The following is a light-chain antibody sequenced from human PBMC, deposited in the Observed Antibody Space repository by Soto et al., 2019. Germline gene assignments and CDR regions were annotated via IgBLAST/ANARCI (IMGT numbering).Light chain of an antibody. Sequence: EILLTQSPDTLSLSPGERATLSCGASQSVRSYLAWYEQKPGQARRLLIWDATDRATGIPARFSGSGSETDFTLTISSLVPEDFAVYYRQQRRSPPWPFGQRA. CDR3: QQRRSPPWP. J-gene: IGKJ1*01. V-gene: IGKV3-11*01. CDR2: DAT. CDR1: QSVRSY.